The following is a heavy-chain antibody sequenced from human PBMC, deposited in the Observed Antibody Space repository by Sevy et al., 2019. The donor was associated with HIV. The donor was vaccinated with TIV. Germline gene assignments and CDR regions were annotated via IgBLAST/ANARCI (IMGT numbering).Heavy chain of an antibody. CDR1: GFTFSAYA. CDR2: ISGKGRNT. CDR3: ARAEYSYNYYYYGMDV. V-gene: IGHV3-23*01. Sequence: GGSLRLSCAASGFTFSAYAMNWVRQAPGKGLEWVSAISGKGRNTHYTDSVEGRFTISRDNAKNSLYLQMNSLRAEDTAVYYCARAEYSYNYYYYGMDVWGQGTTVTVSS. J-gene: IGHJ6*02. D-gene: IGHD6-6*01.